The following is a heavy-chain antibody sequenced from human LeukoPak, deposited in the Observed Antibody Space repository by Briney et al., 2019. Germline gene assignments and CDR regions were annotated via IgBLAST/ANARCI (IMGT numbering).Heavy chain of an antibody. CDR1: GHSISSTYY. CDR3: SAERAGTIIDY. V-gene: IGHV4-38-2*01. Sequence: SETLSLTCAVSGHSISSTYYWGWIRQPPGKGLEWIGSIYRSGTTYYNPSLKSRVTISIDTPKNQFSLSLRSVTAADAAVYYCSAERAGTIIDYWGQGTLVTVSS. D-gene: IGHD6-13*01. CDR2: IYRSGTT. J-gene: IGHJ4*02.